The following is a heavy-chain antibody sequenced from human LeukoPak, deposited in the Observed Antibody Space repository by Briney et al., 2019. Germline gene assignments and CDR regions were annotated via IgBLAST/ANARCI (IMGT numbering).Heavy chain of an antibody. Sequence: ASEKVSCTVSGDTLTELSMHWVRQAPGTGLEWMGGFEPEDGQTMYAQKFQDRLTMTEDTSTDTGYMELSSLRSEDSAVYYCATGRPGSLLEYWGQGSLVTVSS. CDR2: FEPEDGQT. V-gene: IGHV1-24*01. CDR1: GDTLTELS. CDR3: ATGRPGSLLEY. J-gene: IGHJ4*02. D-gene: IGHD1-1*01.